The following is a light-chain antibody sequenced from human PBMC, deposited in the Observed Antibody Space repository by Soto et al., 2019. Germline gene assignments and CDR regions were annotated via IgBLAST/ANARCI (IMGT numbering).Light chain of an antibody. CDR1: QSVSSN. J-gene: IGKJ1*01. V-gene: IGKV3-15*01. CDR2: GAS. Sequence: EIVMTQSPATLSVSPGEKATLSCRASQSVSSNLAWYQQKPGQAPRLLIYGASTRATGIPARFSGSGSGTEFTLTISSLQSEDFAVYSCQQYNNWRTWTFGQGTKVDLK. CDR3: QQYNNWRTWT.